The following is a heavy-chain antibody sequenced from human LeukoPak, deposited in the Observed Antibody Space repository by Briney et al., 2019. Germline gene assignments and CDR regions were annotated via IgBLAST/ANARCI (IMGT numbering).Heavy chain of an antibody. CDR2: ISAVGSST. CDR3: AQSGGTDV. CDR1: GLTFSRFS. V-gene: IGHV3-74*01. Sequence: PGGSLRLSCAASGLTFSRFSMHWVRQVPGKGLVWVSRISAVGSSTNYADSVKGRFTISRDNSKNMLFLQMNSLRAEDTAVYYCAQSGGTDVWGQGTTVTVSS. J-gene: IGHJ6*02.